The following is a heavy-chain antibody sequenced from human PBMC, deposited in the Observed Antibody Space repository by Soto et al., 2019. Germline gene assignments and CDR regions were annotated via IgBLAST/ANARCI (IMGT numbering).Heavy chain of an antibody. D-gene: IGHD2-15*01. CDR3: ARLDVVAATEGLDY. CDR2: INPNSGAT. J-gene: IGHJ4*02. Sequence: ASVKVSCKASGYNFPDYYIHWVRQAPGQGLEWMGWINPNSGATDYAQRFQGRVTMTTDTSASTVYMEVRSLRSDDTAVYYCARLDVVAATEGLDYWGQGTLVTVSS. CDR1: GYNFPDYY. V-gene: IGHV1-2*02.